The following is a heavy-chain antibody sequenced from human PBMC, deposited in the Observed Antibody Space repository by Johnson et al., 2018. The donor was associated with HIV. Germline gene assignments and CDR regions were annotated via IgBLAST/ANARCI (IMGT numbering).Heavy chain of an antibody. J-gene: IGHJ3*02. D-gene: IGHD2-2*01. Sequence: QVQLVESGGGVVQPGRSLRLSCAASGFTFSSYAMHWVRQAPGKGLEWVAVISYDGSNKYYADSVTGRFTISRDNSKNTRYLQMNSLRAEDTAVYYCARRNAGGAFDIWGQGTMVTVSS. CDR1: GFTFSSYA. V-gene: IGHV3-30-3*01. CDR3: ARRNAGGAFDI. CDR2: ISYDGSNK.